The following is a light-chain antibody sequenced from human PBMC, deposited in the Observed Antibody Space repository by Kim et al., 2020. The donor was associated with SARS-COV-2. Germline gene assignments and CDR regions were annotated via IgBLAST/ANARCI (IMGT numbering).Light chain of an antibody. V-gene: IGLV2-14*03. CDR3: SSYTSSSTLHV. Sequence: QSTTISSTGASRDVGGYNYVSWYQQHPGKAPKLMIYDVSNRPSGVSNRFSGSKSGNTASLTISGLQAEDEADYYCSSYTSSSTLHVFGTGTKVTVL. CDR1: SRDVGGYNY. J-gene: IGLJ1*01. CDR2: DVS.